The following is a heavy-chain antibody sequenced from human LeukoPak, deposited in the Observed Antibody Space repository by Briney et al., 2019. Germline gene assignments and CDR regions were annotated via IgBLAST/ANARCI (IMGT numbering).Heavy chain of an antibody. CDR2: INHSGST. CDR3: ARGASSWYPQTGYFDY. Sequence: SETLSLTCAVYGGSFRGYYWSWIRQPPGKGLEWIGEINHSGSTNYNPSLKSRVTISVDTSKNQFSLKLSSVTAADTAVYYCARGASSWYPQTGYFDYWGQGTLVTVSS. V-gene: IGHV4-34*01. CDR1: GGSFRGYY. J-gene: IGHJ4*02. D-gene: IGHD6-13*01.